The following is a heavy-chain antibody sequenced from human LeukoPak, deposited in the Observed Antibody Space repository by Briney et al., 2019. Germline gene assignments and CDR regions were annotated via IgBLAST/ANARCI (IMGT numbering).Heavy chain of an antibody. CDR1: GGSISSYY. Sequence: PSETLSLTCTVSGGSISSYYWSWIRQPPGKGLEWIGYIYYSGSTNYNPSLKSRVTISVDTSKNQFSLKLSSVTAADTAVYYRARAEGYSGSYHRGFDIWGQGTMVTVSS. V-gene: IGHV4-59*01. CDR2: IYYSGST. CDR3: ARAEGYSGSYHRGFDI. D-gene: IGHD1-26*01. J-gene: IGHJ3*02.